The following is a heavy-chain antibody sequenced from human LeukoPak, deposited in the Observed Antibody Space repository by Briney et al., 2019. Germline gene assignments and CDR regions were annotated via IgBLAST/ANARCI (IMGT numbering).Heavy chain of an antibody. CDR2: INHSGST. D-gene: IGHD5-18*01. CDR3: ARRNPRLWIQLWSPTFDY. V-gene: IGHV4-34*01. J-gene: IGHJ4*02. CDR1: GFTFGDYA. Sequence: GSLRLSCTASGFTFGDYAMSWFRQAPGKGLEWIGEINHSGSTNYNPSLKSRVTISVDTSKNQFSLKLSSVTAADTAVYYCARRNPRLWIQLWSPTFDYWGQGTLVTVSS.